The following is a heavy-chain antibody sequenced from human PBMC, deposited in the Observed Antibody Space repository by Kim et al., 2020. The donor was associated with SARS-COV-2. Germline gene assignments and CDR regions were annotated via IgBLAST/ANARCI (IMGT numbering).Heavy chain of an antibody. CDR1: GGSISSSSYY. V-gene: IGHV4-39*07. CDR3: ARIMIVGYFVWFDP. J-gene: IGHJ5*02. CDR2: IYYSGST. D-gene: IGHD3-22*01. Sequence: SETLSLTCTVSGGSISSSSYYWGWIRQPPGKGLEWIGSIYYSGSTYYNPSLKSRVTISVDTSKNQFSLKLSSVTAADTAVYYCARIMIVGYFVWFDPWGQGTLVTVSS.